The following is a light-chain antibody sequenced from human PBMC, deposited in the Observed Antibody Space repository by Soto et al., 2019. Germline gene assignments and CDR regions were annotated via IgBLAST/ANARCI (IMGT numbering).Light chain of an antibody. V-gene: IGKV3-15*01. Sequence: EIVMTQSPATLSVSPGERATLSCRASQSVSSNLAWYQQKPGQAPRLLIYGASTRATGIPARFSGSGSGTEFPLTFPALLFYVFAFFSPQLYTPCLPCT. CDR1: QSVSSN. J-gene: IGKJ2*02. CDR3: QLYTPCLPCT. CDR2: GAS.